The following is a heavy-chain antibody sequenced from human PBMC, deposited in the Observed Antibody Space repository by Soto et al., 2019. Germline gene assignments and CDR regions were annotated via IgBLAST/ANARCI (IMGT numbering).Heavy chain of an antibody. Sequence: QVQLVQSGAEVRKPGSSVRVSCKASGDSFSTYAINWVRQAPGQGLEWLGGIITFYGAAMYAQKFQGRVTITADELTTTAYMELSSLTSEDTAVYFCARGSKERFRGPGMDVWGQGTTVTVSS. CDR1: GDSFSTYA. CDR2: IITFYGAA. V-gene: IGHV1-69*01. CDR3: ARGSKERFRGPGMDV. D-gene: IGHD1-1*01. J-gene: IGHJ6*02.